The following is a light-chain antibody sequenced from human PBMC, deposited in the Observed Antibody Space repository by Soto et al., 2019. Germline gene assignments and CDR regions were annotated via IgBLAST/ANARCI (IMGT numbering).Light chain of an antibody. CDR3: QQYNDGPPWT. J-gene: IGKJ1*01. CDR2: DAS. V-gene: IGKV3-11*01. Sequence: EIVLTQSPATLSLSPGERATLSCRASQSVSSYLAWYQQKPGQAPRLLIYDASNRATGIPARFSGSGSGTEFTLTISSLLPEDFAVYYCQQYNDGPPWTFGHGTKVEI. CDR1: QSVSSY.